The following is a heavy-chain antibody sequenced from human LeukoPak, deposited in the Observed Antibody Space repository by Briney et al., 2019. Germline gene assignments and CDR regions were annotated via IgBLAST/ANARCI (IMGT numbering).Heavy chain of an antibody. Sequence: SETLSLTCTVSGGSISSHYWSWIRQPPGKGLEWIGYIYYSGSTNYNPSLKSRVTISVDTSKNQFSLKLSSVTAADTAVYYCARRYYDFWSGYYRDTDAFDIWGQGTVVTVSS. D-gene: IGHD3-3*01. CDR2: IYYSGST. CDR3: ARRYYDFWSGYYRDTDAFDI. CDR1: GGSISSHY. J-gene: IGHJ3*02. V-gene: IGHV4-59*11.